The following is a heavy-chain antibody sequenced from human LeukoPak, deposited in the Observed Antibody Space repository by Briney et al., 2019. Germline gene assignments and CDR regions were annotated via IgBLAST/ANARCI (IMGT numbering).Heavy chain of an antibody. CDR1: GGSISSYY. Sequence: SETLSLTCTVSGGSISSYYWSWIRQPPGKGLEWIGYIYYSGSTNYNPSLKSRVTISVDTSNNQISLKLTSVTAADTAVYYCARDLNYDFWSGYGYWGQGTLVTVSS. D-gene: IGHD3-3*01. CDR2: IYYSGST. CDR3: ARDLNYDFWSGYGY. J-gene: IGHJ4*02. V-gene: IGHV4-59*01.